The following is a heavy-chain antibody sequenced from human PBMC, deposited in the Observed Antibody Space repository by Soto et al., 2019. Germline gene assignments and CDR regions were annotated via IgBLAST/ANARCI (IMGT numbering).Heavy chain of an antibody. J-gene: IGHJ4*02. Sequence: QVQLVQSGAEGKKPGSSVKVSCKASGGTFSSYAISWVRQAPGQGLEWRGGIIPIFGTANYAQKFQGRVTITADESTRTAYRELSSLRSEDTAVYYCARGGGIQLWTIDYWGQGTLVTVSS. CDR3: ARGGGIQLWTIDY. D-gene: IGHD5-18*01. CDR1: GGTFSSYA. V-gene: IGHV1-69*12. CDR2: IIPIFGTA.